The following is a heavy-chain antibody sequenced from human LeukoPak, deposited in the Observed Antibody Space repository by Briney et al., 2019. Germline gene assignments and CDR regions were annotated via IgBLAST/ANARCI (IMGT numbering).Heavy chain of an antibody. Sequence: ASVKVSCKASGYTFTSYGISWVRQAPGQGLEWMGWISAYNGNTNYAQKLQGRVTMTTDTSTSTAYMELRSLRSDDTAVYYCARTSTSKKFVWFGELRSFDYWGQGTLVTVSS. D-gene: IGHD3-10*01. J-gene: IGHJ4*02. V-gene: IGHV1-18*01. CDR3: ARTSTSKKFVWFGELRSFDY. CDR2: ISAYNGNT. CDR1: GYTFTSYG.